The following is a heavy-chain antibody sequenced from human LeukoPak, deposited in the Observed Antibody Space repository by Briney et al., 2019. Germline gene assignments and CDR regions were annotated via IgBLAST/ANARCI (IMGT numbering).Heavy chain of an antibody. J-gene: IGHJ4*02. D-gene: IGHD3-3*01. V-gene: IGHV4-30-4*08. Sequence: KTSETLSLTCTVSGGSISSGDYYWSWIRQPPGKGLEWIGYIYYSGSTYYNPSPKSRVTISVDTSKNQFSLKLSSVTAADTAVYYCASSPDFLKGGWGPFDYWGQGTLVTVSS. CDR1: GGSISSGDYY. CDR3: ASSPDFLKGGWGPFDY. CDR2: IYYSGST.